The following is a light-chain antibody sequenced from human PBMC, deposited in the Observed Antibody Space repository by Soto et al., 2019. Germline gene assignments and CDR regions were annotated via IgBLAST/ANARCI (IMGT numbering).Light chain of an antibody. V-gene: IGKV3-11*01. CDR1: QSVSSY. CDR3: QQRSNWPSLT. Sequence: EIVLTQSPATLSLSPGERATLSCRASQSVSSYLAWYQQKPGQAPRLLIYDASNRATGIPARFSGSGSGTDFTLTISSVEHEDFGVYYCQQRSNWPSLTFGGGTKVEIK. CDR2: DAS. J-gene: IGKJ4*01.